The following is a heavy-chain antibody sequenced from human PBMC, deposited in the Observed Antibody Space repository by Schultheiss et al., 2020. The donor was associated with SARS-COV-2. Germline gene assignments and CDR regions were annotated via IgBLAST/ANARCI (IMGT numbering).Heavy chain of an antibody. CDR2: IYHSGST. D-gene: IGHD4-17*01. J-gene: IGHJ4*02. CDR1: GGSISSSSYY. CDR3: AKDLSYGDYGY. Sequence: SETLSLTCTVSGGSISSSSYYWGWIRQPPGKGLEWIGSIYHSGSTYYNPSLKSRVTISVDTSKNQFSLKLSSVTAADTAVYYCAKDLSYGDYGYWGQGTLVTVSS. V-gene: IGHV4-39*07.